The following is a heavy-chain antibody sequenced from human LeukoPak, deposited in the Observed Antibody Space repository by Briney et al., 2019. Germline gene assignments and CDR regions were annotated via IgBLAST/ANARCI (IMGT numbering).Heavy chain of an antibody. CDR1: GGSISSGGYY. Sequence: SETLSLTCTVSGGSISSGGYYWSWIRQPPGKGLEWIGYIYYSGSTNYNPSLKSRVTISVDTSKNQFSLKLSSVTAADTAVYYCARTDIVANYYYYGMDVWGQGTTVTVSS. D-gene: IGHD5-12*01. J-gene: IGHJ6*02. CDR2: IYYSGST. CDR3: ARTDIVANYYYYGMDV. V-gene: IGHV4-61*08.